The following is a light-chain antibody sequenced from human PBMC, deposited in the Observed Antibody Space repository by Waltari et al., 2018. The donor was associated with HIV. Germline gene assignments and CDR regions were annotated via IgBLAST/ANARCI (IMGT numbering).Light chain of an antibody. V-gene: IGKV3-11*01. J-gene: IGKJ2*01. Sequence: DIVLTQSPATLSLSPGERATLSCRASQSVSNNFAWYQQRPGQAPRLLIYDASNRATGIPARFSGSGSGTDFTLTISSLEPEDFVVYYCQQRSNWPRFTFGQGTRLEI. CDR3: QQRSNWPRFT. CDR2: DAS. CDR1: QSVSNN.